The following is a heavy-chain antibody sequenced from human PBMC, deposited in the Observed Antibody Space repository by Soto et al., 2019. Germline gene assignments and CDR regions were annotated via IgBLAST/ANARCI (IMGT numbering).Heavy chain of an antibody. CDR1: GGSISSYY. D-gene: IGHD5-12*01. V-gene: IGHV4-59*01. CDR2: IYYSGST. CDR3: AVYSGYDFYYYYYMDV. Sequence: QVQLHESGPGLVKPSETLSLTCTVSGGSISSYYWSWIRQPPGKGLEWIGYIYYSGSTNYNPSLKSRVTISVDTSKNQFSLKLSSVTAADTAVYYCAVYSGYDFYYYYYMDVWGKGTTVTVSS. J-gene: IGHJ6*03.